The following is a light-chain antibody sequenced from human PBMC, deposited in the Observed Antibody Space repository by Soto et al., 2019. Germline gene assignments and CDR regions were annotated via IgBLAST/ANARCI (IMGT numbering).Light chain of an antibody. V-gene: IGKV1D-16*01. J-gene: IGKJ1*01. CDR2: AAS. CDR3: QQYNSYPTT. Sequence: DIQMTQSPSSVSASVGDRVTITCRASQGISNWLAWYQQKPGKAPSLLIHAASSLQSGVPSRFSGSGSGTEFRLTISTMQPDDFATYYCQQYNSYPTTFGQGTKVDI. CDR1: QGISNW.